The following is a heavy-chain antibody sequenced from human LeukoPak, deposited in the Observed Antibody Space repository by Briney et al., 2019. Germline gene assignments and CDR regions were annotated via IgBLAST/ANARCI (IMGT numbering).Heavy chain of an antibody. CDR3: ARAAYCSGGSCCLDY. Sequence: PGGSLRLSCAASEFTVSSNYMSWVRRAPGKGLEWVSVIYSGGSTFYADSVKGRFTISRDNSKNTLYLQMNSLRAEDTAVYYCARAAYCSGGSCCLDYWGQGTLVTVSS. D-gene: IGHD2-15*01. CDR2: IYSGGST. CDR1: EFTVSSNY. J-gene: IGHJ4*02. V-gene: IGHV3-53*01.